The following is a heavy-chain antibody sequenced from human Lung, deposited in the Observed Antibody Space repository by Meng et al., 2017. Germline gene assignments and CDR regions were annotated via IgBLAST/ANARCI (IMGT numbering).Heavy chain of an antibody. CDR1: GGSVSSGSYY. CDR2: IYYSGST. D-gene: IGHD3-3*01. J-gene: IGHJ4*02. V-gene: IGHV4-61*01. Sequence: SEILSSTCTVPGGSVSSGSYYWSWIRQPPGKGLEWIGYIYYSGSTNHNPSLKSRVTISVDTSKNQFSLTLGSVTAADAAVDYCARTNDFWSGQGFDYWGQGTLVTVSS. CDR3: ARTNDFWSGQGFDY.